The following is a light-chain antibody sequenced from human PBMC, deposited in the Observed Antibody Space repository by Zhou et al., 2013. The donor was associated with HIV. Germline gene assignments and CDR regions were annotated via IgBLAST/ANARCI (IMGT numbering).Light chain of an antibody. CDR3: QSYDSSLSAVV. Sequence: QSALTQPASVSGSPGQSITISCTGSSSNIGAGYDVHWYQQLPGTAPKLLIYGNNNRPSGVPDRFSGSKSGTSASLAITGLQAEDEADYYCQSYDSSLSAVVFGGGTKLTVL. V-gene: IGLV1-40*01. CDR1: SSNIGAGYD. J-gene: IGLJ2*01. CDR2: GNN.